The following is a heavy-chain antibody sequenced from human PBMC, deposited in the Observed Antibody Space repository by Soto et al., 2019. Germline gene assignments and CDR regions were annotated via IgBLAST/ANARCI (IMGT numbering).Heavy chain of an antibody. J-gene: IGHJ4*02. Sequence: SETLSLTCTVSGGSVSSGNYYWSWILHPPGKGLEWIGYIFYSGFTYNNPSLKSRVTMSVDTSKNQFSLNLTSVTVADTAVYYCARVNCCGDAWSFDSWGQGTLVTVSS. V-gene: IGHV4-30-4*01. CDR1: GGSVSSGNYY. D-gene: IGHD2-21*01. CDR3: ARVNCCGDAWSFDS. CDR2: IFYSGFT.